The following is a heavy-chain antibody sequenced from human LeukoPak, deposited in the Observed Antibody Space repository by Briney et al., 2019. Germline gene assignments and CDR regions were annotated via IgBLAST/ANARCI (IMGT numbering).Heavy chain of an antibody. J-gene: IGHJ6*02. CDR3: ARGEPGIAVAGTSRYYGMDV. Sequence: GGSLRLSCAASGFIFSNYGMSWVRQAPGKGLEWVSSISFSSTHIYYADSIQGRFTISRDNAENSLYLQMNSLRAEDTAVYYCARGEPGIAVAGTSRYYGMDVWGQGTTVTVSS. CDR2: ISFSSTHI. CDR1: GFIFSNYG. V-gene: IGHV3-21*06. D-gene: IGHD6-19*01.